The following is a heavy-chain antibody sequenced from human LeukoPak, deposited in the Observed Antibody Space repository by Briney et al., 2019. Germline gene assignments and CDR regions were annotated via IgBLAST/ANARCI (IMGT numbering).Heavy chain of an antibody. CDR1: GFTFSSYG. J-gene: IGHJ4*02. V-gene: IGHV3-30*02. D-gene: IGHD1-26*01. CDR3: ARGLRWELPFDY. Sequence: GGSLRLSCAASGFTFSSYGMHWVRQAPGRGLEWVAFIRYDGSNKYYADSVKGRFTFSRDNSKNTLYLQMNSLTAEDTAVYYCARGLRWELPFDYWGQGTLVTVSS. CDR2: IRYDGSNK.